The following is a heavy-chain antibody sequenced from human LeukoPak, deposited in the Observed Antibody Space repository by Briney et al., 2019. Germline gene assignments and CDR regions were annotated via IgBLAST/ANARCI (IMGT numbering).Heavy chain of an antibody. CDR1: GFTFSSYV. V-gene: IGHV3-23*01. CDR2: ISGSGGNT. CDR3: AKDHYVSGRYDAFDI. J-gene: IGHJ3*02. D-gene: IGHD3-10*01. Sequence: GGSLRLSCTASGFTFSSYVMSWVRQAPGKGLEGVSAISGSGGNTYFADSVKGRFTISRDNSKNTLYLQMNSLRAEDTAVYYCAKDHYVSGRYDAFDIWGQGTMVTVSS.